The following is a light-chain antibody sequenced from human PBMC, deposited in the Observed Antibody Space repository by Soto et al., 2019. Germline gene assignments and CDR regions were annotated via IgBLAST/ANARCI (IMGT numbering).Light chain of an antibody. CDR1: QSVSSSY. CDR3: KQYGSSSN. V-gene: IGKV3-20*01. J-gene: IGKJ5*01. CDR2: GAS. Sequence: VLSHSPGRVSFSPLETATLSFSASQSVSSSYLAWYQQKPGQAPRLHIYGASSRPTGIPDRFSGSGSGTDFTLTISRLEPEDFAVYYCKQYGSSSNFGQGTRLEIK.